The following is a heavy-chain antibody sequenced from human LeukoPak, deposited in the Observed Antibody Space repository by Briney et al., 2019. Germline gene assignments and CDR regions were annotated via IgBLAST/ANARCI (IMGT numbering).Heavy chain of an antibody. J-gene: IGHJ6*03. CDR2: IHNSGST. V-gene: IGHV4-59*01. CDR1: GGSISTYH. D-gene: IGHD3-22*01. CDR3: ARRVVTLASYYFYMDV. Sequence: SETLSLTXTVSGGSISTYHWSWIRPPPGKGLEWIGYIHNSGSTNYNPSLKSRVTISVDTYKNQFSLKLSSVTAADTAVYYCARRVVTLASYYFYMDVWGKGTTVSVSS.